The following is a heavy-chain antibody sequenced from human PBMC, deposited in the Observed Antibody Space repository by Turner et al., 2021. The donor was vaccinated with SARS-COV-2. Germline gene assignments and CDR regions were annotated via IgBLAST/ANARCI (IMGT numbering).Heavy chain of an antibody. CDR3: ATGYAYCGGDYSIDY. Sequence: QVQLVQSGAEVKKPGASVKVSCTVSGYTLIELSMHWVRQAPGKGLEWMGGVDPEDGETNSAQRIQSRVAMTENTSTDTAFMRLSSLGSDDTAVYYCATGYAYCGGDYSIDYWGQGTLVTVSS. CDR2: VDPEDGET. V-gene: IGHV1-24*01. J-gene: IGHJ4*02. D-gene: IGHD2-21*02. CDR1: GYTLIELS.